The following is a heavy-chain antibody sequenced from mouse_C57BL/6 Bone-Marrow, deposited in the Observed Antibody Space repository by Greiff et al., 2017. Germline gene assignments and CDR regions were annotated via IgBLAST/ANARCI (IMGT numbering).Heavy chain of an antibody. V-gene: IGHV1-19*01. CDR2: INPYNGGT. J-gene: IGHJ2*01. D-gene: IGHD1-1*01. CDR1: GYTFTDYY. Sequence: EVQLQQSGPVLVKPGASVKMSCKASGYTFTDYYMNWVKQSHGKSLEWIGVINPYNGGTSYNQKFKGKATLTVDKSSSTAYMELNSLTSEDSAVYYCARWNYGSSWNYFDYWGHGTTLTVSS. CDR3: ARWNYGSSWNYFDY.